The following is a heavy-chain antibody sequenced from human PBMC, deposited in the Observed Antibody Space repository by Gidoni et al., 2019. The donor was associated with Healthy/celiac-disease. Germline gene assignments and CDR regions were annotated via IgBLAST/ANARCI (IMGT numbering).Heavy chain of an antibody. J-gene: IGHJ4*02. CDR1: GGSISSSNG. D-gene: IGHD3-10*01. CDR3: ARGLYYYGSGSYPYYFDY. V-gene: IGHV4-4*02. Sequence: QVQLQESGPGLVKPSWTLSLTCAVSGGSISSSNGWSWVRQPPGKGLEWSGEIYHSGSTNYNPSLKSRVTISVDKSKNQFSLKLSSVTAADTAVYYCARGLYYYGSGSYPYYFDYWGQGTLVTVSS. CDR2: IYHSGST.